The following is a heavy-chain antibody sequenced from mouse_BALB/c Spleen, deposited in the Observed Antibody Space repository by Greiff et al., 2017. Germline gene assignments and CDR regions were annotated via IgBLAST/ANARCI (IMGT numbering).Heavy chain of an antibody. CDR3: ARFEGGYGSSLAY. Sequence: VQLQQSGPELVKPGASVKISCKASGYTFTDYNMHWVKQSHGKSLEWIGYIYPYNGGTGYNQKFKSKATLTVDNSSSTAYMELRSLTSEDSAVYYCARFEGGYGSSLAYWGQGTLVTVSA. CDR2: IYPYNGGT. CDR1: GYTFTDYN. J-gene: IGHJ3*01. D-gene: IGHD1-1*01. V-gene: IGHV1S29*02.